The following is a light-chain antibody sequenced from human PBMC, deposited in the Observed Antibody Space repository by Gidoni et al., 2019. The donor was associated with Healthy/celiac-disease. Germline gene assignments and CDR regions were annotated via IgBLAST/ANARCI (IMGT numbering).Light chain of an antibody. CDR2: EVS. CDR1: SSDVGGYNY. Sequence: QSALTQPVSVSGSPGQSVTISCTGTSSDVGGYNYVYWYQQHPGKAPKLMIYEVSNRPSGVPDRFSGSKSGNTASLTISGLQAEDEADYYCSSYTSSSTLFGTGTKVTVL. V-gene: IGLV2-14*01. J-gene: IGLJ1*01. CDR3: SSYTSSSTL.